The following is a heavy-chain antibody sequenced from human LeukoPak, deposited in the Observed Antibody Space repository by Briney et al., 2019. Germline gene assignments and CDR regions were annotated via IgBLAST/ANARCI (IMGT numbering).Heavy chain of an antibody. CDR2: IYYTGST. Sequence: SETLSLTCTISGSSITSVSHYWGWIHQPPGKGLEWIGDIYYTGSTYYSPSLRSRVTMSVHTSENQFFLRLNSVTAVDTAVYYCARRWGNIVGVTYEYWGQGTLVTVSS. J-gene: IGHJ4*02. CDR3: ARRWGNIVGVTYEY. V-gene: IGHV4-39*01. CDR1: GSSITSVSHY. D-gene: IGHD3-16*01.